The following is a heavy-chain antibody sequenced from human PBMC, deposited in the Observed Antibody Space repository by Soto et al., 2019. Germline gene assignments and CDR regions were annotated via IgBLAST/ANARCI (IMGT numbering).Heavy chain of an antibody. J-gene: IGHJ6*04. V-gene: IGHV3-23*01. CDR1: GCNFSNHA. Sequence: PVRSQRLPFAASGCNFSNHAMSWVLQSPGKGLEWVSAISGSGGSTYYADSVKGRFTISRDNSKNPFSLQLNSVTPEDTAVYYCAARYRYAYRNYYVMDVLVKGTTVT. CDR2: ISGSGGST. CDR3: AARYRYAYRNYYVMDV. D-gene: IGHD5-18*01.